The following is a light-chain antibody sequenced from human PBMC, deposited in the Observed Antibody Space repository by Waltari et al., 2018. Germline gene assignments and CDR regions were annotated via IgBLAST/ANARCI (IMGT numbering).Light chain of an antibody. V-gene: IGLV4-60*03. Sequence: PVLPQSSSASASLGSSVTLTCTLSGGPSNNIIDWHHQQPGKAPRYLMNLESSGSYNKGSGIPDRFSGSTSGSDRYLTISNLQSEDEAYYYCDTWDKSTRNWVFGGGTKLTVL. J-gene: IGLJ3*02. CDR3: DTWDKSTRNWV. CDR1: GGPSNNI. CDR2: LESSGSY.